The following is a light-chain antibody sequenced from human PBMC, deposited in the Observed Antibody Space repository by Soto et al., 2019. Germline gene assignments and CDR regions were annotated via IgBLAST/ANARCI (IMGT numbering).Light chain of an antibody. CDR2: GAS. CDR3: QHHDSSPTWT. J-gene: IGKJ1*01. CDR1: QSVSGRF. V-gene: IGKV3-20*01. Sequence: EIVLTQSPGTLSLSPGERATLSCRASQSVSGRFLTWYQQKGGQAPRLLIYGASTRATGIPDRFSGSGSGTDFTLTISRLEPEDVAVYYCQHHDSSPTWTFGQGTKVEIK.